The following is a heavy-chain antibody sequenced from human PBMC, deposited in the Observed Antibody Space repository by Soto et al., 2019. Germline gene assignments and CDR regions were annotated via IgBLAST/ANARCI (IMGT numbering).Heavy chain of an antibody. D-gene: IGHD1-1*01. CDR3: VGTTY. CDR2: VKTKTEGGTT. CDR1: GFSFSNAW. Sequence: GGSLRLSCVMSGFSFSNAWMTWVRQAPGKGLEWVGRVKTKTEGGTTDYAAPVKGRFTISRDDSKSTVSLQMTSMKMEDTAVYYCVGTTYWGQGALVPSPQ. V-gene: IGHV3-15*01. J-gene: IGHJ4*02.